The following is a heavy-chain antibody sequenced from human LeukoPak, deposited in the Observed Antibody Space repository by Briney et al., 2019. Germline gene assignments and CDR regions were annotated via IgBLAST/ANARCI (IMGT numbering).Heavy chain of an antibody. D-gene: IGHD2-2*01. Sequence: PSETLSLTCTVSGGSISSSSYYWGWIRQPPGKGLEWIGSIYYSGSTYYNPSLKSRVTISVDTSKNQFSLKLSSVTAADTAVYYCARYTGRYCSSTSCQFDYWGQGTLVTVSS. V-gene: IGHV4-39*01. CDR3: ARYTGRYCSSTSCQFDY. CDR1: GGSISSSSYY. CDR2: IYYSGST. J-gene: IGHJ4*02.